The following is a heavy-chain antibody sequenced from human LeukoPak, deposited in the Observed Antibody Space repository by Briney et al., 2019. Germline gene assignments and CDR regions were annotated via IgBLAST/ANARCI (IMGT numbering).Heavy chain of an antibody. CDR2: INSNSGGT. V-gene: IGHV1-2*02. CDR1: GFTFTSYD. J-gene: IGHJ6*02. Sequence: ASVKLSCKASGFTFTSYDMHWVRQAPGQGLEWVACINSNSGGTNYAQKVQGRVTMTRDTSISTVYMELSRLRSDDTAVYYCARAYYYYGMGVWGQGTTVTVSS. CDR3: ARAYYYYGMGV.